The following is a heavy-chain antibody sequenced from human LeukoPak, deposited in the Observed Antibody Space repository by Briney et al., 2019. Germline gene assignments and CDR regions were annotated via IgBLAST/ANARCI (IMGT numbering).Heavy chain of an antibody. V-gene: IGHV1-8*01. D-gene: IGHD3-9*01. CDR3: ARGEQRRRNDILTGYRLGY. CDR1: GYTFTSYD. CDR2: MNPNSGNT. J-gene: IGHJ4*02. Sequence: ASVKVSSKASGYTFTSYDINWVRQATGQGLEWMGWMNPNSGNTGYAQKFQGRVTMTRNTSISTAYMELSSLRSEDTAVYYCARGEQRRRNDILTGYRLGYWGQGTLVTVSS.